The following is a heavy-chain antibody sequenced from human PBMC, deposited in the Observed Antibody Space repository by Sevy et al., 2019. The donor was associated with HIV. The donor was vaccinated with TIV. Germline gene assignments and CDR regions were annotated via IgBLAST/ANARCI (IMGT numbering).Heavy chain of an antibody. CDR2: IFSSGST. D-gene: IGHD6-19*01. CDR1: GFTVNDKY. Sequence: GGSLRLSCVTSGFTVNDKYIIWVRQAPGKGLEWVSVIFSSGSTYYVDSAKGRFTISRDNSKNTVDLQMNSVRAEDTAVYYCVSLFLSYRSGWSYFDYWGQGTLVTVSS. V-gene: IGHV3-66*02. J-gene: IGHJ4*02. CDR3: VSLFLSYRSGWSYFDY.